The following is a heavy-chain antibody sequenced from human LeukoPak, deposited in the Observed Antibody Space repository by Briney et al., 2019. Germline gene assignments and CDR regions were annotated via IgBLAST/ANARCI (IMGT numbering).Heavy chain of an antibody. Sequence: SETLSLTCTVSGGSISSYYLSWVRQFAGKGLEWIGRIYTSGSTNYNPSLESRVTVSVDTPKNQFSLKMDSVTDADTALYYCAIHTKTTPGIFDCWGQGILVTVSS. CDR2: IYTSGST. V-gene: IGHV4-4*07. CDR3: AIHTKTTPGIFDC. CDR1: GGSISSYY. J-gene: IGHJ4*02. D-gene: IGHD1-1*01.